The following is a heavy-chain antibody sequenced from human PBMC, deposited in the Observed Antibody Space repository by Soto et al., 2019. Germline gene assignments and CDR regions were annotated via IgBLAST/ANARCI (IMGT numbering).Heavy chain of an antibody. V-gene: IGHV1-69*02. Sequence: GASVKVSCKASGGTFSSYTISWVRQAPGQGLEWMGRIIPILGIANYAQKFQGRVTITADKSTSTAYMELSSLRSEDTAVYYCASHSSSWYYSVWFDPWGQGTRVTVAS. D-gene: IGHD6-13*01. J-gene: IGHJ5*02. CDR2: IIPILGIA. CDR1: GGTFSSYT. CDR3: ASHSSSWYYSVWFDP.